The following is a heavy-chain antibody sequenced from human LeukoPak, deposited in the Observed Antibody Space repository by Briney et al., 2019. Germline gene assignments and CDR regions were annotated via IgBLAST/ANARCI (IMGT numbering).Heavy chain of an antibody. CDR3: ARARFSRRESFDY. V-gene: IGHV4-59*01. Sequence: SETLSLTCTVSGGSISNYYWSWIRQPPGKGLEWIGYIYYSGSTNYNPSLKSRVTISVDTSKNQFSLKLSSVTAADTAVYYCARARFSRRESFDYWGQGTLVTVSS. D-gene: IGHD3-10*01. CDR1: GGSISNYY. J-gene: IGHJ4*02. CDR2: IYYSGST.